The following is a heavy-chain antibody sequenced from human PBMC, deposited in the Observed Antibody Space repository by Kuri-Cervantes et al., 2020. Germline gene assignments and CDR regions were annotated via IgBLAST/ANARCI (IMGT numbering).Heavy chain of an antibody. V-gene: IGHV4-38-2*02. CDR2: IYHSGST. D-gene: IGHD2-2*01. CDR1: GYSISSGYY. CDR3: ASPYCSSTSCYGNWFDP. J-gene: IGHJ5*02. Sequence: ESLKISCTVSGYSISSGYYWGWIRQPPGKGLEWIGSIYHSGSTYYNPSLKSRVTISVDTSKNQFSLKLSSVTAADTAVYYCASPYCSSTSCYGNWFDPWGQGTLVTVSS.